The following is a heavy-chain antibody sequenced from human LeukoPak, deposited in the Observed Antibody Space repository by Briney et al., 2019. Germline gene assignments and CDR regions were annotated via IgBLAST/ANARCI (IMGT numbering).Heavy chain of an antibody. CDR2: VYHSGIS. D-gene: IGHD3-10*01. J-gene: IGHJ4*02. Sequence: PSETLSLTCSVSGDSVSSGGYYWSWVRQHPGKGLEWIGYVYHSGISCYNASLERRVTISIDTSKNQFSLNLTSVTAADTAVYYCARVYGSGAPVRDFDYWGQGTLVTVSS. V-gene: IGHV4-31*03. CDR3: ARVYGSGAPVRDFDY. CDR1: GDSVSSGGYY.